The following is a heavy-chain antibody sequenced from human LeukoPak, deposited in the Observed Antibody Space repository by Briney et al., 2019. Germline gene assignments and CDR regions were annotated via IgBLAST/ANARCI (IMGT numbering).Heavy chain of an antibody. CDR3: ARHAGYDFWSGYFFGDAFDI. Sequence: PSETLSLTCTVSGGSISSSSYYWGWIRQPPGKGLEWIGSIYYSGSTYYNPSLKSRVTISVDTSKNQFSLKLSPVTAADTAVYYCARHAGYDFWSGYFFGDAFDIWGQGTMVTVSS. V-gene: IGHV4-39*01. J-gene: IGHJ3*02. CDR2: IYYSGST. D-gene: IGHD3-3*01. CDR1: GGSISSSSYY.